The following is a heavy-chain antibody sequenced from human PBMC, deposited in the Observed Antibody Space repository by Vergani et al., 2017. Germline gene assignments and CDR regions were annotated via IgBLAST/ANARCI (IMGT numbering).Heavy chain of an antibody. CDR2: IFPSGNS. V-gene: IGHV4-30-2*01. Sequence: QVQLQESGPGLVKPSQTLSLTCTVSGDSITNGGFSWNWIRQPPGKGPEWIGYIFPSGNSDYNPSLKNRVSISLDKSKNQFSLKVTSVTAADTAVYFCARQRPGSGWSPGDFDDWGQGILVTVSS. D-gene: IGHD6-19*01. J-gene: IGHJ4*02. CDR1: GDSITNGGFS. CDR3: ARQRPGSGWSPGDFDD.